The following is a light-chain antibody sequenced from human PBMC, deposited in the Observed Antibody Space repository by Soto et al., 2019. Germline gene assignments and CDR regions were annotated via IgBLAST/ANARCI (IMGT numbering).Light chain of an antibody. CDR2: DAS. Sequence: DIQMTQSPSTLSASVGDRVTITCRASQSISNWLAWYQQKPGKAPNLLIYDASTLQSGVPSRFSGSGSGTEFTFTISSLQPDDSATYYCQQYKSYSTFGHGTKLEIK. J-gene: IGKJ2*01. CDR3: QQYKSYST. CDR1: QSISNW. V-gene: IGKV1-5*01.